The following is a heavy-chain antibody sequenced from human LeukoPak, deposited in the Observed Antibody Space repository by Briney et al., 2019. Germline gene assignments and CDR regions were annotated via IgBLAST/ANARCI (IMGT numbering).Heavy chain of an antibody. CDR3: ARDDYGSGSVIDY. D-gene: IGHD3-10*01. Sequence: PSQTLSLTCTVSGGSISSGSYYWSWIRQPAGKGLEWIGRIYTSGSTNYNPSLKSRVTISVDTSKNQFSLKLSSVTAADTAVYYCARDDYGSGSVIDYWGQGTLVTVSS. CDR2: IYTSGST. CDR1: GGSISSGSYY. J-gene: IGHJ4*02. V-gene: IGHV4-61*02.